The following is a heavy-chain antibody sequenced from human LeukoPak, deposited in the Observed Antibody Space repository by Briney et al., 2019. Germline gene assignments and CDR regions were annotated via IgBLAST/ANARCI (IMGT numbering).Heavy chain of an antibody. CDR1: GFTFSSYA. Sequence: GGSLRLSCSASGFTFSSYAMHWVRQAPGKGLEYVSATSSNGGSTYYADSVKGRFTISRDNSKNTLYLQMSSLRAENTAVYYCVKDGLGIAAAVYYLFDYWGQGTLVTVSS. CDR2: TSSNGGST. CDR3: VKDGLGIAAAVYYLFDY. D-gene: IGHD6-13*01. V-gene: IGHV3-64D*06. J-gene: IGHJ4*02.